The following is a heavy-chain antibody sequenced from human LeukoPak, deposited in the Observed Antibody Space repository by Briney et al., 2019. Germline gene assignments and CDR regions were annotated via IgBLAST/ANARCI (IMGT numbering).Heavy chain of an antibody. CDR2: IYSDGRT. CDR3: AKALGDYYSFFYMDV. J-gene: IGHJ6*03. Sequence: GGSLRLSCAASGFTVTNNFMSWVRQAPGKGLEWVSIIYSDGRTYYADSVKGRFTISRENSKNTLYLQMNSLRGEDMAVYYCAKALGDYYSFFYMDVCDKGTTVTVSS. CDR1: GFTVTNNF. V-gene: IGHV3-53*05.